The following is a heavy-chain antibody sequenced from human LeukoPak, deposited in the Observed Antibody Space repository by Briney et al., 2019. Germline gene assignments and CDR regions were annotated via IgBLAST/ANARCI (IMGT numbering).Heavy chain of an antibody. CDR1: GFTFDDYG. J-gene: IGHJ4*02. V-gene: IGHV3-20*01. CDR2: INWNGGST. Sequence: LAGGSLRLSCAASGFTFDDYGMSWVRQAPGKGLEWVSGINWNGGSTGYADSVKGRFTISRDNTKNSLYLQMNSLGAEDTAVYLCAREFIGSWYWDSWGQGTLVTVSS. D-gene: IGHD6-13*01. CDR3: AREFIGSWYWDS.